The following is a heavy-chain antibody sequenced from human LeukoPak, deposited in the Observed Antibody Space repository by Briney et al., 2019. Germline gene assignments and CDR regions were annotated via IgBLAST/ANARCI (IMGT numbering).Heavy chain of an antibody. V-gene: IGHV4-28*06. CDR3: ARVAGQQLVHWFDP. J-gene: IGHJ5*02. CDR2: IYYSGST. CDR1: GYSISSSNW. D-gene: IGHD6-13*01. Sequence: SDTLSLTCAVSGYSISSSNWWGWTRQPPGKGLEWIGYIYYSGSTNYNPSLKSRVTMSVDTSKNQFSLKLSSVTALDTAVYYCARVAGQQLVHWFDPWGQGTLVTVSS.